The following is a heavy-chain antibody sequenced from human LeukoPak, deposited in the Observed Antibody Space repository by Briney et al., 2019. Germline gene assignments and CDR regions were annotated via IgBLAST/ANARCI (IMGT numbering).Heavy chain of an antibody. CDR2: IKSKTGGGTT. Sequence: GGSLRLSYAASGFTFSNAWMSWVRQAPGKGLEWVGRIKSKTGGGTTDYAAPVKGRFTISRDDSKNTLYLQMNSLKAEDTAVYYCTTTLGIAAAGDDYWGQGTLVTVSS. J-gene: IGHJ4*02. D-gene: IGHD6-13*01. CDR3: TTTLGIAAAGDDY. V-gene: IGHV3-15*01. CDR1: GFTFSNAW.